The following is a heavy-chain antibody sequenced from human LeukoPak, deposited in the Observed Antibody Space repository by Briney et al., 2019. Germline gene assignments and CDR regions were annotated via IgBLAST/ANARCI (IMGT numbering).Heavy chain of an antibody. CDR2: ISSSGSTI. CDR3: ARVYYYDSSGYYFDY. J-gene: IGHJ4*02. CDR1: GFTFSDYY. V-gene: IGHV3-11*01. Sequence: GGSLRLSCAASGFTFSDYYMSWIRQAPGKGLEWVSYISSSGSTIYYADSVKGRFTISRDNAKNSLYLQMNSLRAEDTAVYYCARVYYYDSSGYYFDYWGQRTLVTVSS. D-gene: IGHD3-22*01.